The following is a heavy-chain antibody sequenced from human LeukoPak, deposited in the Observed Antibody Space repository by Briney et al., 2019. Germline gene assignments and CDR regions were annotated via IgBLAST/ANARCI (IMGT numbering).Heavy chain of an antibody. J-gene: IGHJ4*02. D-gene: IGHD3-10*01. CDR2: IWFDGKNE. Sequence: GGSLRLSCAASGFTFSSYGMHWVRQAPGKGLEWVADIWFDGKNEHFADSVKGRFTISRDNSKNTLYLQMNSLRAEDTAVYYCAKDRFSYGSGSYYRGPLFDYWGQGTLVTVSS. CDR1: GFTFSSYG. V-gene: IGHV3-33*06. CDR3: AKDRFSYGSGSYYRGPLFDY.